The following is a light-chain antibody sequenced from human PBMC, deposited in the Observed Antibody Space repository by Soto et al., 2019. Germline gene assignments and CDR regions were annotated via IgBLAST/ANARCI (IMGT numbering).Light chain of an antibody. CDR1: QSVTSNY. CDR2: GAS. CDR3: QHYVTSLTT. J-gene: IGKJ1*01. Sequence: EIVLTQSPGTLSLSPGERATLSCGASQSVTSNYLAWYQQNPGQAPRLLIFGASIRVKGIPDRFIGSGSGTDFTLTISRLEPEDFAVYYCQHYVTSLTTFGQGTKVEVK. V-gene: IGKV3-20*01.